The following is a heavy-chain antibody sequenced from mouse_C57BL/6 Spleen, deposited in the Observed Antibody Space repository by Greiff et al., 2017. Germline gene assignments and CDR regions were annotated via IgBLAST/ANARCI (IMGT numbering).Heavy chain of an antibody. CDR3: ARSWGHYAMDY. CDR1: GYTFTDYY. CDR2: IYPGSGNT. Sequence: VQLQQSGAELVRPGASVKLSCKASGYTFTDYYINWVKQRPGQGLEWIARIYPGSGNTYYNEKFKGKATLTAEKSSSTAYMQLSSLTSEDSAVYFCARSWGHYAMDYWGQGTSVTVSS. J-gene: IGHJ4*01. V-gene: IGHV1-76*01.